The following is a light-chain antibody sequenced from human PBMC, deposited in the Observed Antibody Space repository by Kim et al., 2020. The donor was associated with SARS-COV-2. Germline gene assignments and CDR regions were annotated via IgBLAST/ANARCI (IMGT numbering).Light chain of an antibody. Sequence: VTISCPASSSNIGSNYVYWYQQLPGTAPKLLIYRNNQRPSGVPDRFSGSKSGTSASLAISGLRSEDEADYYCAAWDDSLSGRGVVFGGGTQLTVL. J-gene: IGLJ2*01. CDR3: AAWDDSLSGRGVV. V-gene: IGLV1-47*01. CDR2: RNN. CDR1: SSNIGSNY.